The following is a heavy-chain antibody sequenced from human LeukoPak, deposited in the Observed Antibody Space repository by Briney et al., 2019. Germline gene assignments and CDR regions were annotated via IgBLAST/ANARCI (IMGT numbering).Heavy chain of an antibody. CDR2: IYYSGST. CDR3: ARRGNRSYWYFDL. D-gene: IGHD1-14*01. J-gene: IGHJ2*01. V-gene: IGHV4-59*01. CDR1: GGSISSYY. Sequence: SETLSPTCNVSGGSISSYYCSWIRQPPGDVLEGIRYIYYSGSTNYNPSLKSRVTISVDTSKNQFSLKLNSVTAADTAVYYCARRGNRSYWYFDLWGRGTLVTVSS.